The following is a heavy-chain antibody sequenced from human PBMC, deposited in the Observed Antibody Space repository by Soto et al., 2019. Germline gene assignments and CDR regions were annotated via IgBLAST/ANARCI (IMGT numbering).Heavy chain of an antibody. V-gene: IGHV1-18*01. CDR2: ISAYNGNT. CDR1: GYTFTSYG. CDR3: ARDFKPHCGGDCDVDY. Sequence: GASVRVSCKASGYTFTSYGISWVRKAPGQGLEWMGWISAYNGNTNYAQKLQGRVTMTTDTSTSTAYMELRSLRSDDTAVYYCARDFKPHCGGDCDVDYWGQGTLVTVSS. J-gene: IGHJ4*02. D-gene: IGHD2-21*01.